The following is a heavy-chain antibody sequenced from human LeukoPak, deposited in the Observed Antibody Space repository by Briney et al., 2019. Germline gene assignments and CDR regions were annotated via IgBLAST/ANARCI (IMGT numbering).Heavy chain of an antibody. CDR3: AKSRSGSANWALQIFDN. D-gene: IGHD1-1*01. V-gene: IGHV3-23*01. CDR2: ISGSGGST. CDR1: GFTFSSYA. J-gene: IGHJ4*02. Sequence: GGSLRLSCAASGFTFSSYAMSWVRQAPGKGLEWVSAISGSGGSTYYADSVKGRFTISRDNSKNTLYLQMNSLRAEDTAVYYCAKSRSGSANWALQIFDNWGQGALVTVSS.